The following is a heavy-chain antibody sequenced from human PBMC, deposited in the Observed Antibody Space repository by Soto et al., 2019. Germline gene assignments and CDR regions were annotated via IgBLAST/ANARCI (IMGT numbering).Heavy chain of an antibody. Sequence: GASLKVSFKASGYPFTVPYRYLFLHSPLQGLEWMGWINPSSVVTEFAEKFQGRVTVTRDTSIRTVFLELNSLTSDDTGVYFCARDFRQYSHGVEVWGQGTAVTVSS. CDR2: INPSSVVT. D-gene: IGHD4-4*01. CDR3: ARDFRQYSHGVEV. V-gene: IGHV1-2*02. J-gene: IGHJ6*01. CDR1: GYPFTVPY.